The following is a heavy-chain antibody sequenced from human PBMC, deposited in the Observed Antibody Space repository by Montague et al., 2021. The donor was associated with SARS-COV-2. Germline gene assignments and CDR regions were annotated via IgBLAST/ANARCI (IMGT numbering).Heavy chain of an antibody. Sequence: SLRLSLSASGFTLSTYWMTWVRQAPGKGLEWVANIKQDGSAQYYVDSVRGRFTVSRDNAKKSLFLQMNSLRAEDTAVYFCARDPVEQQQLVHSLDYWGQGTLVIVSS. CDR3: ARDPVEQQQLVHSLDY. CDR1: GFTLSTYW. V-gene: IGHV3-7*01. D-gene: IGHD6-13*01. CDR2: IKQDGSAQ. J-gene: IGHJ4*02.